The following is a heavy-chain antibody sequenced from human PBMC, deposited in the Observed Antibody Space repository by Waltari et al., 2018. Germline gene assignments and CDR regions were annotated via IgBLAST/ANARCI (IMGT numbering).Heavy chain of an antibody. CDR2: IYTSGST. J-gene: IGHJ4*02. CDR1: GGSISSYY. V-gene: IGHV4-4*09. CDR3: ARDGPYDFWSGYFIPNFDY. D-gene: IGHD3-3*01. Sequence: QVQLQESGPGLVKPSETLSLTCTVSGGSISSYYWCWIRQPPGKGLEWIGYIYTSGSTNYNPSLKSRVTISVDTSKNQFSLKLSSVTAADTAVYYCARDGPYDFWSGYFIPNFDYWGQGTLVTVSS.